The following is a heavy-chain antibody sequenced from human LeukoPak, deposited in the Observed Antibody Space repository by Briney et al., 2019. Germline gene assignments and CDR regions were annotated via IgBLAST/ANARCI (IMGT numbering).Heavy chain of an antibody. CDR3: ARRPRYCSSTSCYVGWFDP. CDR1: GGSFSGYY. Sequence: PSETLSLTCADYGGSFSGYYWSWIRQPPGKGLEWIGEINHSGSTNYNPSLKSRVTISVDTSKNQFSLKLSSVTAADTAVYYCARRPRYCSSTSCYVGWFDPWGQGTLVTVSS. D-gene: IGHD2-2*01. CDR2: INHSGST. J-gene: IGHJ5*02. V-gene: IGHV4-34*01.